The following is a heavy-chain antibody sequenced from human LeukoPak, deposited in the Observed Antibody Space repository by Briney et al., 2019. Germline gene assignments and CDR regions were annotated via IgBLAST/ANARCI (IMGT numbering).Heavy chain of an antibody. V-gene: IGHV3-23*01. D-gene: IGHD3-10*01. CDR2: ISGSGGST. CDR1: GFTFSSYA. J-gene: IGHJ4*02. CDR3: AKDFAGYGSGSHIPAY. Sequence: PGGSLRLSCAASGFTFSSYAMSWVRQAPGKGLEWVSAISGSGGSTYYADSVRGRFTISRDNSKNTLYLQMNSLRAEDTAVYYCAKDFAGYGSGSHIPAYWGQGTLVTVSS.